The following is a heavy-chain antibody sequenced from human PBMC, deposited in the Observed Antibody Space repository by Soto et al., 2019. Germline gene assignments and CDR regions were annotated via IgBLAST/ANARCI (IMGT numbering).Heavy chain of an antibody. Sequence: SETLSRPDTVSGASITVHSYYWTWILQPPGKGLEWIGSSYYSGTTYFNPSLQSRATISVDTSKNQFALRRTSVTASDPAIYYGMRRYNWNDTSFEPWGPGAWVLVSS. CDR2: SYYSGTT. CDR3: MRRYNWNDTSFEP. V-gene: IGHV4-39*01. CDR1: GASITVHSYY. D-gene: IGHD1-20*01. J-gene: IGHJ5*02.